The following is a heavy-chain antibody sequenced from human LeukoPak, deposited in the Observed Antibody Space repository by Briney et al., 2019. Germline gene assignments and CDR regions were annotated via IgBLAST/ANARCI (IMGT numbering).Heavy chain of an antibody. V-gene: IGHV1-8*03. CDR2: MNPNSGNT. Sequence: ASVKVSCKASGYTFTSYDINWVRQATGQGLEWMGWMNPNSGNTGYAQKFQGRVTITRNTSISTAYMELSSLRSADTAVYYCARGVGSIVLMVYQFDPWGQGTLVTVSS. CDR3: ARGVGSIVLMVYQFDP. CDR1: GYTFTSYD. D-gene: IGHD2-8*01. J-gene: IGHJ5*02.